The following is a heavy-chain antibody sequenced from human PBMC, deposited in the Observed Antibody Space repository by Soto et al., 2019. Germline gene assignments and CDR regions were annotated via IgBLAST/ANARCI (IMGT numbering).Heavy chain of an antibody. J-gene: IGHJ4*02. CDR2: ISESGST. CDR1: GQSFSGHS. D-gene: IGHD1-1*01. Sequence: QVQLQQRGAGLVKPSETLSLSCAVYGQSFSGHSWAWIRQPPGKGLEWIGEISESGSTYYNPSLKSRVTISTDTSKNHFSLKLNSVTAADTAAYFCARGSGIVALPGELEDVNYDFWGQGTLVNVSS. CDR3: ARGSGIVALPGELEDVNYDF. V-gene: IGHV4-34*01.